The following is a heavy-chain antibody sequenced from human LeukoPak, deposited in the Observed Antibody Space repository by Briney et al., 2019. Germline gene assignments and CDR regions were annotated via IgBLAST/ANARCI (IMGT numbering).Heavy chain of an antibody. J-gene: IGHJ6*02. Sequence: PSETLSLTCAVYGGSFSGYYWSWIRQPPGKGLEWIGEINHSGSTNYNPSLKSRVTISVDTSKNQFSLKLSSVTAADTAVYYCARGQDYDFWSGYYRDYYYYYGMDVWGQGTTVTVSS. CDR3: ARGQDYDFWSGYYRDYYYYYGMDV. CDR1: GGSFSGYY. D-gene: IGHD3-3*01. V-gene: IGHV4-34*01. CDR2: INHSGST.